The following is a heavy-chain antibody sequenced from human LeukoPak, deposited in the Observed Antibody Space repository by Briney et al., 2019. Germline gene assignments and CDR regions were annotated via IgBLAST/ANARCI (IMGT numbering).Heavy chain of an antibody. CDR3: ARDPNSAL. CDR2: IYTSGSTDN. D-gene: IGHD2-21*01. Sequence: PSETLSLTCTVSGGSISGSYWSWLRQPAGKGLEWVGRIYTSGSTDNNYNPSRKSRVTMSVDTSKNQLYLKLSSVTAADTAMYYWARDPNSALWGQGTLVTVSS. CDR1: GGSISGSY. V-gene: IGHV4-4*07. J-gene: IGHJ4*02.